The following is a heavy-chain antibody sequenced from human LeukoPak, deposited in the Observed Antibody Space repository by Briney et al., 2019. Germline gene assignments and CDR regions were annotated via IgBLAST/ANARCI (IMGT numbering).Heavy chain of an antibody. CDR2: IYYSGST. CDR3: AREPYDFWSGYYVDY. V-gene: IGHV4-39*07. CDR1: GGSISSSSYY. J-gene: IGHJ4*02. D-gene: IGHD3-3*01. Sequence: SETLSLTCTVSGGSISSSSYYWGWIRQPPGKGLEWIGSIYYSGSTYYNPSLKSRVTISVDTSKNQFSLKLSSVTAADTAVYYCAREPYDFWSGYYVDYWGQGTLVTVSS.